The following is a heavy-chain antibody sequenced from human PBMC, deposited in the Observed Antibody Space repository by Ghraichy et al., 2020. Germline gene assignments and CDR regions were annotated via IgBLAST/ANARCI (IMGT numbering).Heavy chain of an antibody. CDR1: GGSISSSSYY. V-gene: IGHV4-39*07. Sequence: SQTLSLTCTVSGGSISSSSYYWGWIRQPPGKGLEWIGSIYYSGSTYYNPSLKSRVTISVDTSKNQFSLKLSSVTAADTAVYYCASYLWFGEYPDAFDIWGQGTMVTVSS. D-gene: IGHD3-10*01. CDR2: IYYSGST. J-gene: IGHJ3*02. CDR3: ASYLWFGEYPDAFDI.